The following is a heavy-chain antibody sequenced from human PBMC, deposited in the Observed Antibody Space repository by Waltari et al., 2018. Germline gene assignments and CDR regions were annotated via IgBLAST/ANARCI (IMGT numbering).Heavy chain of an antibody. V-gene: IGHV4-39*01. Sequence: QLQLQESGPGLVKPSETLSLTCTVSGGSITSSSYYWGWFRQPPGKGLEWIGSIYYSGNTYYNPSLKIRVTISVDTSKNQFSLKLSSVTAADTAVYYCARLYGDYDWYFDLWGRGTLVTVSS. CDR3: ARLYGDYDWYFDL. CDR1: GGSITSSSYY. J-gene: IGHJ2*01. CDR2: IYYSGNT. D-gene: IGHD4-17*01.